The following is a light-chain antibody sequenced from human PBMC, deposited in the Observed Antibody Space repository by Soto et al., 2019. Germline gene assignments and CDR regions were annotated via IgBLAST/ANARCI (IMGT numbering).Light chain of an antibody. Sequence: EIVLTQSPGTLSLSQGERATLSCRASQSVGSSYFAWYQQKPAQAPRLLIYGASSRPPGIPDRFSGSGSGTDFTLTISRLEPEDFAVYYCQQYGSSPWTFGQGTKVE. J-gene: IGKJ1*01. CDR1: QSVGSSY. CDR3: QQYGSSPWT. CDR2: GAS. V-gene: IGKV3-20*01.